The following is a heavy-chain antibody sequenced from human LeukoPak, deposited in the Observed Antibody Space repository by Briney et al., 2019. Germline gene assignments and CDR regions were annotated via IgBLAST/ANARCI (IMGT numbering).Heavy chain of an antibody. Sequence: GGSLRLSRAASLFTFSDYHMSWIRPATAKGLEWVSYISSRGSAIYYADYEKGRFTIPRDNGKNSLYLQMKSLRDEDTAVYYWARGDRCTTVTTDSWFDPWGEETLVTVS. CDR1: LFTFSDYH. CDR2: ISSRGSAI. CDR3: ARGDRCTTVTTDSWFDP. V-gene: IGHV3-11*04. D-gene: IGHD4-17*01. J-gene: IGHJ5*02.